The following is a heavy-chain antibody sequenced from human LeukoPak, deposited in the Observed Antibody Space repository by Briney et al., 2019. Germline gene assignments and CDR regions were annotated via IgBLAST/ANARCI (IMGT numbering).Heavy chain of an antibody. V-gene: IGHV4-30-2*02. J-gene: IGHJ4*02. CDR3: VRGYCSGATCYHFDY. CDR1: GGSISSGGYS. Sequence: PSETLSLTCAVSGGSISSGGYSWSWIRQPPGKGLEWIGYIYHSGSTYYNPSLKSRVTISVDRSKNQFSLKLSSVTAADTAVYYCVRGYCSGATCYHFDYWGQGTLVTVSS. CDR2: IYHSGST. D-gene: IGHD2-15*01.